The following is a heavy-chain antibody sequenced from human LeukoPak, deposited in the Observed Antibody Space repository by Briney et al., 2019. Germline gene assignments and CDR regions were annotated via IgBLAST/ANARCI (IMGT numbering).Heavy chain of an antibody. CDR2: ISGSGGST. Sequence: GGSLRLSCAASKFTFSHYWMSWVRQAPGKGLEWVSGISGSGGSTYYADSVNGRFTISRDNSKNTLFLQMNSLRAEDTAIYYCANLNPVVGAPWGQGTLVTVSS. V-gene: IGHV3-23*01. CDR3: ANLNPVVGAP. CDR1: KFTFSHYW. D-gene: IGHD1-26*01. J-gene: IGHJ5*02.